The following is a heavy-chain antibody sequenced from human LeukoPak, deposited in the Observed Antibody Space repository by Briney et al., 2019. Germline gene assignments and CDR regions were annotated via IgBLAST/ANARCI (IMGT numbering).Heavy chain of an antibody. Sequence: GGSLRLSCAASGFTFDDYAMHWVRQAPGKGLEWVSGISWDSGSIGYADSVKGRFTISRDNSKNTLYLQMNSLRAEDTAVYYCAKGASGSHYYSFDYWGQGTLVTVSS. CDR3: AKGASGSHYYSFDY. CDR1: GFTFDDYA. D-gene: IGHD1-26*01. V-gene: IGHV3-9*01. J-gene: IGHJ4*02. CDR2: ISWDSGSI.